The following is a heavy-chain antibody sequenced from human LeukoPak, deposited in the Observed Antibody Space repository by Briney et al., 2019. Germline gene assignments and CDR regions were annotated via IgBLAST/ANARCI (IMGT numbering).Heavy chain of an antibody. CDR1: GYTFSTYW. Sequence: GESLKISCKGSGYTFSTYWIGWVRQMPGKGLELMGIIYPGDSDTTYRPSFQGQVTISADKSISTAYLQWSSLKASDTAMYYCARRYYNDGGGFVFDIWGQGTMVTVSS. D-gene: IGHD3-22*01. J-gene: IGHJ3*02. CDR3: ARRYYNDGGGFVFDI. CDR2: IYPGDSDT. V-gene: IGHV5-51*01.